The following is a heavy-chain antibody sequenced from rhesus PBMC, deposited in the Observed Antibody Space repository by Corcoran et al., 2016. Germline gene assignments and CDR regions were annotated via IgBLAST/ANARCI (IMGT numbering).Heavy chain of an antibody. CDR3: VRGGTGGLGS. CDR1: GGSFRVSY. Sequence: QVQLQESGPALVKPSETLSPTCAVLGGSFRVSYRGWIRQPPGKGLDWIGYISGSSGSTYYNPSLKSRVTISTDTSKNQFSLKRSSVTAADTAVYYCVRGGTGGLGSWGQGVVVTVSS. CDR2: ISGSSGST. J-gene: IGHJ6*01. V-gene: IGHV4-165*01.